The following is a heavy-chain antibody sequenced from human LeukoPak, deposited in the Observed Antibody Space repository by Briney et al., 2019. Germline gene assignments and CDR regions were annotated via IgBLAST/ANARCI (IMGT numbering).Heavy chain of an antibody. CDR2: IYSSGGT. D-gene: IGHD5-12*01. J-gene: IGHJ4*02. V-gene: IGHV4-59*01. Sequence: PSETLSLTCAVSGGSISNYYWSWIRQPPGKGLEWIGYIYSSGGTNNNPSLKSRGTISLDTSKNQFFLELSSVTAADTAVYYCARVEDSGYVYFDSWGQGILVTVSS. CDR1: GGSISNYY. CDR3: ARVEDSGYVYFDS.